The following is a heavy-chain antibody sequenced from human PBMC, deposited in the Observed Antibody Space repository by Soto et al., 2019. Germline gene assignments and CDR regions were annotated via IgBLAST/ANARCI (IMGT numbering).Heavy chain of an antibody. V-gene: IGHV1-8*01. CDR3: ARDIITGTTRFDY. CDR2: IIPILGIA. CDR1: GYTFTSYA. D-gene: IGHD1-20*01. Sequence: ASVKVSCKASGYTFTSYAMHWVRQAPGQGLEWMGRIIPILGIANYAQKFQGRVTMTRNTSISTAYMELSSLRSEDTAVYYCARDIITGTTRFDYWGQGTLVTVSS. J-gene: IGHJ4*02.